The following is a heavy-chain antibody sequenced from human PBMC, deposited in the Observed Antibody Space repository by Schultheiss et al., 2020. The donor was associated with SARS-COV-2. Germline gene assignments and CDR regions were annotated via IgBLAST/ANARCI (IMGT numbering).Heavy chain of an antibody. D-gene: IGHD2-21*02. Sequence: GESLKISCAASGFTFSFYWMHWVRQVPGKGLVWVSRMSTDGISIDYADSVKGRFTISRDNAKNTLYLQMHSLRVEDTAVYYCARGGDDYPYYHYMDVWGKGTTVTVSS. CDR2: MSTDGISI. CDR1: GFTFSFYW. CDR3: ARGGDDYPYYHYMDV. V-gene: IGHV3-74*01. J-gene: IGHJ6*03.